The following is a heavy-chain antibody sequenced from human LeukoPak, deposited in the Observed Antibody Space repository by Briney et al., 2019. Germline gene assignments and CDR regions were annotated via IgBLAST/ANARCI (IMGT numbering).Heavy chain of an antibody. D-gene: IGHD2-2*01. V-gene: IGHV4-34*01. Sequence: SETLSLTCAVYGGSLSGYFWSWIRQPPGKGLEWIGEINHSGSTNYNPSLKSRVTISVDTSKNQFSLKLSSVTAADTAVYYCARSYQRGSYGLLDPWRQGTLVTVSS. CDR2: INHSGST. J-gene: IGHJ5*02. CDR1: GGSLSGYF. CDR3: ARSYQRGSYGLLDP.